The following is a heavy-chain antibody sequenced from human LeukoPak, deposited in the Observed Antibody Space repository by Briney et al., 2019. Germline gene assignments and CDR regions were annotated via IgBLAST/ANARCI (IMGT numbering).Heavy chain of an antibody. J-gene: IGHJ2*01. CDR1: GYSISSGYY. CDR3: AGTPVWGSGSYFDL. V-gene: IGHV4-38-2*01. CDR2: IYHSGST. D-gene: IGHD3-10*01. Sequence: PSETLSLTCAVSGYSISSGYYWGWIRQPPGKGLEWIGSIYHSGSTYYNPSLKSRVTISVDTSKNQFSLKLSSVTAADTAVYYCAGTPVWGSGSYFDLWGRGTLVTVSS.